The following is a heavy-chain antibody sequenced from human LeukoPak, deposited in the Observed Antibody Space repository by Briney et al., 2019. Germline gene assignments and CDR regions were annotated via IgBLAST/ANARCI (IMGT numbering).Heavy chain of an antibody. V-gene: IGHV5-51*01. CDR3: AITYSVLTGYYEGLYF. CDR1: GYSFTKYW. J-gene: IGHJ4*02. Sequence: GESLKISCKGSGYSFTKYWLGWVRQMPGKGLEWMGVIYPGDSDTRYSPSFQGQVTISADKSINTAFLQWSSLKASDTAMYYCAITYSVLTGYYEGLYFWGQGTLVTVSS. D-gene: IGHD3-9*01. CDR2: IYPGDSDT.